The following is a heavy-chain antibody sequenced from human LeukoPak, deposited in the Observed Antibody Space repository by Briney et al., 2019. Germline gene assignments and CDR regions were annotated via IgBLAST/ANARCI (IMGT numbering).Heavy chain of an antibody. CDR2: INGGGSPI. CDR3: AKDPYYYDTPHAFDI. D-gene: IGHD3-22*01. CDR1: GFTFSRDS. J-gene: IGHJ3*02. V-gene: IGHV3-48*01. Sequence: GGSLRLSCAASGFTFSRDSMNWVRQAPGKGLEWVAYINGGGSPIYYADSVRGRFTISRDNAKSSLYLQMNSLRAEDTAVYYCAKDPYYYDTPHAFDIWGQGTMVTVSS.